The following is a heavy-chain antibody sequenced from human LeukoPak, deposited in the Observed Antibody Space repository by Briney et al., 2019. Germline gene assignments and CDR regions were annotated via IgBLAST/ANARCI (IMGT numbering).Heavy chain of an antibody. CDR2: IYYSGST. V-gene: IGHV4-39*02. J-gene: IGHJ4*02. CDR3: ARELRIAAAGPAYYFDY. Sequence: SETLSLTCTVFGGSISSSSYYWGWIRQPPGKGLEWIGSIYYSGSTYYNPSLKSRVTVSVDTSKNQFSLKLSSVTAADTAVYYCARELRIAAAGPAYYFDYWGQGTLVTVSS. D-gene: IGHD6-13*01. CDR1: GGSISSSSYY.